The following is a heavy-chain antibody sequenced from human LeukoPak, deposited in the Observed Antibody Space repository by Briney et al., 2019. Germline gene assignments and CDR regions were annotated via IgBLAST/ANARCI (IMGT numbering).Heavy chain of an antibody. Sequence: SVNVSCKASGGTFISYAISWVRQAPGQGLEWMGRIFPILGIANYAQKFQGRVTITADKSTSTAYMELSSLRSEDTAVYYCAREGCSGGSCYSPLDYYYYGMDVWGQGTTVTVSS. V-gene: IGHV1-69*04. CDR3: AREGCSGGSCYSPLDYYYYGMDV. J-gene: IGHJ6*02. D-gene: IGHD2-15*01. CDR2: IFPILGIA. CDR1: GGTFISYA.